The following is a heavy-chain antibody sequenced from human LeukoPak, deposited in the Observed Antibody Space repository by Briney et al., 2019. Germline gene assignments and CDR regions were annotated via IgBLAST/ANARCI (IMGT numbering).Heavy chain of an antibody. D-gene: IGHD3-22*01. CDR1: GFTLSGYG. CDR2: IKQDGSEK. CDR3: ARDTYNYDTSGYGLGY. Sequence: GGSLRLSCAASGFTLSGYGMHWVRQAPGKGLEWVANIKQDGSEKNYVDSVKGRFTISRDNAKNSLYLQVSSLRAEDTAVYYCARDTYNYDTSGYGLGYWGQGTLVTVSS. V-gene: IGHV3-7*01. J-gene: IGHJ4*02.